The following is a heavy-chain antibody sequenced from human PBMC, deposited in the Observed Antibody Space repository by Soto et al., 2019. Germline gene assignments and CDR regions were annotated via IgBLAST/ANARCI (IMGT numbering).Heavy chain of an antibody. J-gene: IGHJ4*02. V-gene: IGHV4-59*08. CDR3: ARFPHVPASTFFDY. CDR2: IYYSGST. CDR1: GGSISSYY. D-gene: IGHD2-2*01. Sequence: PSETLSLTCTVSGGSISSYYWSWIRQPPGKGLEWIGYIYYSGSTNYNPSLKSRVTMSVDTSKNQFSLKLSSVTAADTAVYYCARFPHVPASTFFDYWGQGTLVTVSS.